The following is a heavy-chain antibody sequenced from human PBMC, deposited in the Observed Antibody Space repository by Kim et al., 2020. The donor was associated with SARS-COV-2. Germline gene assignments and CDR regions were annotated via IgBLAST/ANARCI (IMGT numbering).Heavy chain of an antibody. CDR3: VKEGGVLGFPV. D-gene: IGHD1-26*01. CDR2: IWYDGSNQ. CDR1: GFTFRAYT. Sequence: GGSLRLSCAASGFTFRAYTMHWVRQAPGKGLEWVALIWYDGSNQNYADSVKGRFTISRDNSKNTLHLQMNSLRAEDAAMYYCVKEGGVLGFPVWGQGTLVTVSS. J-gene: IGHJ4*02. V-gene: IGHV3-33*06.